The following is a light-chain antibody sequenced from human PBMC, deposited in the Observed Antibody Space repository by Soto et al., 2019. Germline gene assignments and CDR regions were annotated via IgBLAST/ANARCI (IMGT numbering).Light chain of an antibody. CDR2: GAS. CDR1: QSVSSNY. V-gene: IGKV3-20*01. J-gene: IGKJ4*01. CDR3: QQFGDSPLT. Sequence: DIVLTQSPDTLSLSPGERATLSCRASQSVSSNYLAWYQQKPGQAPRLLIYGASTRATGIPDRFSGSGSGTDFTLTISRLEPEDFAVYYCQQFGDSPLTFGGGTKVEIK.